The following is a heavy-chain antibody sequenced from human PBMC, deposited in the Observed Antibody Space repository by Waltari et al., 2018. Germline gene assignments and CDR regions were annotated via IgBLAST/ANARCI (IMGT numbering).Heavy chain of an antibody. D-gene: IGHD2-15*01. Sequence: EVQLVESGVGLIQPGGSLRLSCAASGFTVSSNYMSWVRQAPGKGLEWVSVIYSGGSTYYADSVKGRFTISRDNSKNTLYLQMNSLRAEDTAVYYCAREGYCSGGSCSGYWGQGTLVTVSS. J-gene: IGHJ4*02. CDR3: AREGYCSGGSCSGY. CDR2: IYSGGST. CDR1: GFTVSSNY. V-gene: IGHV3-53*01.